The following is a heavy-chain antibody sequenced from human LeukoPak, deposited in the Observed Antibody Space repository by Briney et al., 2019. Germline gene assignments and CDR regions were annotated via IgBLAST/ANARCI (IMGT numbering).Heavy chain of an antibody. V-gene: IGHV1-2*02. D-gene: IGHD4-23*01. CDR3: ARDTDYGGHCPDY. Sequence: ASVKVSCKASGYTFTGYYMQWVRQAPGQGLEWMGWINPNSGGTKFAQKFQGRVTMTRETSINTAYMELSSLRSDDTAVYYCARDTDYGGHCPDYWGQGTLVTVSS. CDR1: GYTFTGYY. CDR2: INPNSGGT. J-gene: IGHJ4*02.